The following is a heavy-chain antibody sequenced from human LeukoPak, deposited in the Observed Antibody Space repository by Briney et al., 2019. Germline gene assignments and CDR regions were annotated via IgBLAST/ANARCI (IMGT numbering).Heavy chain of an antibody. Sequence: SETLSLTCAVYGGSFSGYYWSWIRQPPGKGLEWIGEINHSGSTNYNPSLKSRVTISVDTSKNQFSLKLSSVTAADTAVYYCARRVLLTVLDYWGQGTLVTVSS. CDR3: ARRVLLTVLDY. CDR1: GGSFSGYY. D-gene: IGHD2/OR15-2a*01. CDR2: INHSGST. V-gene: IGHV4-34*01. J-gene: IGHJ4*02.